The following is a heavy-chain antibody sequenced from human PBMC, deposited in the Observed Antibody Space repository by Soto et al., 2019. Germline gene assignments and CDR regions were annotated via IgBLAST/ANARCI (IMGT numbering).Heavy chain of an antibody. D-gene: IGHD3-10*01. J-gene: IGHJ5*02. CDR1: GYTFTSYA. CDR3: AIAARGVLYNWFYP. CDR2: INAGNGNT. V-gene: IGHV1-3*01. Sequence: ASVKVSCKASGYTFTSYAMHWVREAPGQRLEWMGWINAGNGNTKYSQKFQGRVTITRDTSASTAYMELSSQRSEDTDVYYCAIAARGVLYNWFYPWGQGTLVTVSS.